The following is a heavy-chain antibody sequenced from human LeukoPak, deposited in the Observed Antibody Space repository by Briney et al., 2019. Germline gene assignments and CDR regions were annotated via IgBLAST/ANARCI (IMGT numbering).Heavy chain of an antibody. V-gene: IGHV4-34*01. Sequence: SETLSLTCAVYGGSFSGYYWSWIRQPPGKGLEWIGEINHSGSTNYNPSLKSRVTISVDTSKNQFSLKPSSVTAADTAVYYCASLIVVVTVSAWFDPWGQGTLVTVSS. D-gene: IGHD3-22*01. CDR1: GGSFSGYY. CDR3: ASLIVVVTVSAWFDP. CDR2: INHSGST. J-gene: IGHJ5*02.